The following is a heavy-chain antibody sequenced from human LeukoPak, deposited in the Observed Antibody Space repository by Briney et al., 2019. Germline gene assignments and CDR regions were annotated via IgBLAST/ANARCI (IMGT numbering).Heavy chain of an antibody. D-gene: IGHD3-10*01. CDR1: GFTFSSYA. Sequence: PGGSLRLSCAASGFTFSSYAMSWVRQAPGKGLEWVSSISSRSGYIYYGDSVKGRFTISRDNAKNSLYLQMNSLKIEDTAVYYCARAVVRGVTLDYWGQGTLVTVSS. J-gene: IGHJ4*02. CDR2: ISSRSGYI. V-gene: IGHV3-21*01. CDR3: ARAVVRGVTLDY.